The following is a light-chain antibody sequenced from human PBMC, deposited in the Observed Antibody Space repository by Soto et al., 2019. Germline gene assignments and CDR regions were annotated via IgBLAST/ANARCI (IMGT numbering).Light chain of an antibody. CDR2: KVS. CDR3: SSYTSSRTLV. V-gene: IGLV2-14*01. J-gene: IGLJ2*01. CDR1: SSDVGGYNY. Sequence: QSALTQPASVSGSPGQSITISCTGTSSDVGGYNYVSWYQQHPGKAPKLMIYKVSNRPSGVSNRFSGSKSGNTASLTISGLQAEDEADYYRSSYTSSRTLVFGGGTKLTVL.